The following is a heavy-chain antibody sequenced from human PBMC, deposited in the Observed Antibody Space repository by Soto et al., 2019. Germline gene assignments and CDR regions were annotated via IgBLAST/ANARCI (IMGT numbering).Heavy chain of an antibody. CDR3: ACIFSGGYSYGFNYYGMDV. V-gene: IGHV4-39*01. CDR1: GGSISSSSYY. D-gene: IGHD5-18*01. Sequence: LSLTCTVSGGSISSSSYYWGWIRQPPGKGLEWIGSIYYSGSTYYNPSLKSRVTISVDTSKNQFSLKLTSVTAADTAVYYCACIFSGGYSYGFNYYGMDVWGQGTTVTVSS. J-gene: IGHJ6*02. CDR2: IYYSGST.